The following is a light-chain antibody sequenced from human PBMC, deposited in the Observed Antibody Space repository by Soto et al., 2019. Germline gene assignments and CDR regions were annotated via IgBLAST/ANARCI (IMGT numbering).Light chain of an antibody. V-gene: IGKV3-20*01. Sequence: EIVLTQSPATLSVSPGDTATLSCRASQSVSSSYLAWYQQKPGQAPRLLIYDASSRATGIPDRFSGSGSGTDFTLTISRLEPEDFAVYYCQQYGSSPPITFGQGTRLEIK. CDR3: QQYGSSPPIT. CDR1: QSVSSSY. CDR2: DAS. J-gene: IGKJ5*01.